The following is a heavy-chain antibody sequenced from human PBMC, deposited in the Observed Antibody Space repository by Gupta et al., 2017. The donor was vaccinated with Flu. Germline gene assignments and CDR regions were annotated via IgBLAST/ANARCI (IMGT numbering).Heavy chain of an antibody. D-gene: IGHD6-6*01. CDR2: IIPIFGTA. V-gene: IGHV1-69*01. J-gene: IGHJ6*02. CDR1: GGTFSSYA. CDR3: ARAEYSSSSPAPHYYYYGMDV. Sequence: QVQLVQSGAEVKKPGSSVKVSCKASGGTFSSYAISWVRQAPGQGLEWMGGIIPIFGTANYAQKFQGRVTITADESTSTAYMELSSLRSEDTAVYYCARAEYSSSSPAPHYYYYGMDVWGQGTTVTVSS.